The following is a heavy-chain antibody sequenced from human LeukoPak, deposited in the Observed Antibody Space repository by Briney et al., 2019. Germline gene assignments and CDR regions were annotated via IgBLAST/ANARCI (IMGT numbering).Heavy chain of an antibody. CDR1: GGSFSSDY. CDR3: ARTRYVYVGDY. V-gene: IGHV4-59*01. CDR2: IYYSGGT. Sequence: SETVSLTCTVSGGSFSSDYWSWIRQSPGKGLEWIGHIYYSGGTNYNPSLKSRVTISVDTSNNQFSLKVSSVTAADTAVYYCARTRYVYVGDYWGQGNLGTVSS. D-gene: IGHD3-16*01. J-gene: IGHJ4*02.